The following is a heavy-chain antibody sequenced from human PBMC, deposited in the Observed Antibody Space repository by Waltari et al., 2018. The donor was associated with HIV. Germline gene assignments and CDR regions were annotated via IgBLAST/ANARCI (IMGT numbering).Heavy chain of an antibody. V-gene: IGHV1-69*01. CDR1: GGTFSSYV. J-gene: IGHJ6*02. Sequence: QVQLVQSGAEVKKPVSSVKLSCKASGGTFSSYVSSWVRQAPGQGIERMDGTMPIVGKANHAQKVKGRVTITADECTSTAYMELTSLRSEDTAVYYCARGVVPATTDVWGQGTTVTVSS. CDR2: TMPIVGKA. CDR3: ARGVVPATTDV. D-gene: IGHD2-2*01.